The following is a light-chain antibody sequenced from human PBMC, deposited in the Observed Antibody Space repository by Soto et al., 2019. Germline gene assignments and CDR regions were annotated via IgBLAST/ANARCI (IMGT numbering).Light chain of an antibody. V-gene: IGKV3-20*01. CDR1: QSVSNNY. Sequence: ELVLTQSPGTLSLSPGARATLSCRASQSVSNNYLAWYQQKPGQPPRLLIYGASNRATGIPDRFSGSGSGTDFPLTISRLEPEDFAVDYCQQYGSSGTFGQGTKVDIK. CDR3: QQYGSSGT. CDR2: GAS. J-gene: IGKJ1*01.